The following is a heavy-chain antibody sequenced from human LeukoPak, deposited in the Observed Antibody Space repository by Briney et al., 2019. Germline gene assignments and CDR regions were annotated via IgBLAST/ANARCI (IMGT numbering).Heavy chain of an antibody. J-gene: IGHJ4*02. CDR3: AREVAYCGGDCLAYYFDY. V-gene: IGHV1-69*13. CDR1: GGTFISYA. CDR2: IIPIFGTA. Sequence: SVQVSCKASGGTFISYAISWVRQAPGQGLEWMGGIIPIFGTANYAQKFQGRVTITADESTSTAYMELSSLRSEDTAVYYCAREVAYCGGDCLAYYFDYWGQGTLVTVSS. D-gene: IGHD2-21*02.